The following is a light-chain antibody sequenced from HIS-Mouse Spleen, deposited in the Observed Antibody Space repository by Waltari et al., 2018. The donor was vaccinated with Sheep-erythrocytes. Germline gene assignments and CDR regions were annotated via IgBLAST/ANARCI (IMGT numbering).Light chain of an antibody. CDR1: SSDVGGYNY. Sequence: QSALTQPASVSGSPGQSITISCTGTSSDVGGYNYVSLYQQHPGKAPKLMIYEVSNRPSGVSTRFSGSTSGNTASLTISGLQAEDEADYYCSSYTSSSTQVFGGGTKLTVL. V-gene: IGLV2-14*01. CDR3: SSYTSSSTQV. J-gene: IGLJ2*01. CDR2: EVS.